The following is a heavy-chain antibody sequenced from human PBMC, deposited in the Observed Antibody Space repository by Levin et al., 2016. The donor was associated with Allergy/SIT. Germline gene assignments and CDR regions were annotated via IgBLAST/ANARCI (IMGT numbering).Heavy chain of an antibody. J-gene: IGHJ3*02. CDR2: ISSSSSYI. Sequence: GGSLRLSCAASGFTFSSYSMNWVRQAPGKGLEWVSSISSSSSYIYYADSVKGRFTISRDNAKNSLYLQMNSLRAEDTAVYYCARDWGGGDCYSFDIWGQGTMVTVSS. D-gene: IGHD2-21*02. CDR1: GFTFSSYS. V-gene: IGHV3-21*01. CDR3: ARDWGGGDCYSFDI.